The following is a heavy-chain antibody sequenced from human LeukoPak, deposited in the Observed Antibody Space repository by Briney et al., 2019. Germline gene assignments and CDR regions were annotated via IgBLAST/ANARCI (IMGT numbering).Heavy chain of an antibody. D-gene: IGHD6-13*01. CDR1: GFTFSSYS. Sequence: AGGSLRLSCAASGFTFSSYSMNWVRQAPGKGLEWVSSISSSSSYIYYADSVKGRFTISRDNAKNSLYLQMNSLRAEDTAVYYCARVGAATGIFDHWGQGTLVTVSS. CDR2: ISSSSSYI. J-gene: IGHJ4*02. V-gene: IGHV3-21*01. CDR3: ARVGAATGIFDH.